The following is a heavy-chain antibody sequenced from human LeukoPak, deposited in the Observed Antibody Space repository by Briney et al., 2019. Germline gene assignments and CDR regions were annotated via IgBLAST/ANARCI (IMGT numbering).Heavy chain of an antibody. CDR3: ARDPATYNWNDVDYFDY. V-gene: IGHV1-18*01. CDR1: GYTLTSYG. CDR2: ISAYNGNT. J-gene: IGHJ4*02. Sequence: SSVKVSCKASGYTLTSYGISWVRQAPGKGVEWMGWISAYNGNTNYAQKLQGRVTMTTDTSTSTAYMELRSLRSDDTAVYYCARDPATYNWNDVDYFDYWGQGTLVTVSS. D-gene: IGHD1-1*01.